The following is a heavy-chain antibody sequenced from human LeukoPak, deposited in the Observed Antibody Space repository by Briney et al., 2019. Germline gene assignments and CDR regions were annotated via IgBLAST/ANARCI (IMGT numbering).Heavy chain of an antibody. V-gene: IGHV3-11*06. J-gene: IGHJ4*02. Sequence: PGGSLRLSCAASGFTFSDYYMSWIRQAPGKALEWISHISSTSGDVYYADSVKGRFTISRDNAKNSLYLQMNSLRVEDTAIYYCAQKGGTDHWGQGTLVTVSS. CDR2: ISSTSGDV. D-gene: IGHD2-15*01. CDR1: GFTFSDYY. CDR3: AQKGGTDH.